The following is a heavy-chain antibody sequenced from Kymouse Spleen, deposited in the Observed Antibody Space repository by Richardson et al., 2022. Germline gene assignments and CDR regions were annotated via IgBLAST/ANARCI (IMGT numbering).Heavy chain of an antibody. Sequence: QLQLQESGPGLVKPSETLSLTCTVSGGSISSSSYYWGWIRQPPGKGLEWIGSIYYSGSTYYNPSLKSRVTISVDTSKNQFSLKLSSVTAADTAVYYCARQGYSSGWFDPWGQGTLVTVSS. V-gene: IGHV4-39*01. D-gene: IGHD6-19*01. CDR2: IYYSGST. CDR1: GGSISSSSYY. CDR3: ARQGYSSGWFDP. J-gene: IGHJ5*02.